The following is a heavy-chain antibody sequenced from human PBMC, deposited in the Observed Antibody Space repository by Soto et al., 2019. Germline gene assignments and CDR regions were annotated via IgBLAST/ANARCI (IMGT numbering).Heavy chain of an antibody. CDR1: GSPFSRHA. V-gene: IGHV3-23*01. CDR2: VSTSGGA. J-gene: IGHJ6*02. Sequence: EVQLLESGGDLVQPGGSLRLSCAALGSPFSRHAMPGFRQAPGKGLEWVSLVSTSGGAYYGDSVKGRFTIPRDNSKNTLYLQMNNVRAEDTATYYCARVTAHDEYQGVYGLDVWGQGTTVTVSS. D-gene: IGHD3-16*01. CDR3: ARVTAHDEYQGVYGLDV.